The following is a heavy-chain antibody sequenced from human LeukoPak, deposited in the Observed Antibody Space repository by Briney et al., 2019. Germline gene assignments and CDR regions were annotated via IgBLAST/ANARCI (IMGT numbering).Heavy chain of an antibody. CDR3: ARYNWNRFDAFDI. CDR2: IYYSGST. J-gene: IGHJ3*02. Sequence: SETLSLTCTVSGGSISSYYWSWIRQPPGKGLEWIGYIYYSGSTNYNPSLKSRVTISVDTSKNQFSLKLSSVTAADTAVYYCARYNWNRFDAFDIWGQGTMVTVSS. V-gene: IGHV4-59*01. D-gene: IGHD1-20*01. CDR1: GGSISSYY.